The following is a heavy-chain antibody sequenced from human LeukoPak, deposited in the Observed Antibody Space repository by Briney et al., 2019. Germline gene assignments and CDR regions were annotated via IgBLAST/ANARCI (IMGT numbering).Heavy chain of an antibody. J-gene: IGHJ4*02. D-gene: IGHD5-18*01. CDR1: GFTFSSYG. Sequence: GGSLRLSCAASGFTFSSYGMHWVRQAPGKGPEWVAFIRYDGSNKYYADSVKGRFTISRDNSKNTLYLQMNSLRAEDTAVYYCAKNRYSYGPFDYWGQGTLVTVSS. CDR3: AKNRYSYGPFDY. CDR2: IRYDGSNK. V-gene: IGHV3-30*02.